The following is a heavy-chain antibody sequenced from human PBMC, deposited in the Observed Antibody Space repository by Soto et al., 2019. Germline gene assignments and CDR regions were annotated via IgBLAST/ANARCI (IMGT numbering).Heavy chain of an antibody. V-gene: IGHV3-23*01. D-gene: IGHD3-9*01. CDR3: AKGPYYDILTGSRNWFDP. J-gene: IGHJ5*02. CDR1: GFTFSSYA. Sequence: GGSLRLSCAASGFTFSSYAMSWVRQAPGKGLEWVSAISGSGGSTYYADSVKGRFTISRDNSKNTLYLQMNSLRAEDTAVYYCAKGPYYDILTGSRNWFDPWGQGTLVTVSS. CDR2: ISGSGGST.